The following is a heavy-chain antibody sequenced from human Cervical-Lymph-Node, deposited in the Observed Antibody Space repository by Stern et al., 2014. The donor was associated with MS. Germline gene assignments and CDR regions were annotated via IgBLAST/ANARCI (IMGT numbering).Heavy chain of an antibody. V-gene: IGHV4-61*02. Sequence: QVQLQESGPGLVKPSQTLSLTCTVSGGSISGGDFYWSWIRQSAGKGLEWIGRVYDRGSTVYNPALRSRVAMSVDTSKNQFSLRLPSVTAADTAVYYCARDRLYDTVWYQWYFDLWGRGTLVTVSS. J-gene: IGHJ2*01. CDR1: GGSISGGDFY. CDR2: VYDRGST. D-gene: IGHD3-16*01. CDR3: ARDRLYDTVWYQWYFDL.